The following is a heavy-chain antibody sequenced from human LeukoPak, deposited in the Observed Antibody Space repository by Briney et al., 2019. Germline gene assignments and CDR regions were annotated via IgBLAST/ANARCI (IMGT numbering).Heavy chain of an antibody. J-gene: IGHJ4*02. CDR1: GGTFSSYA. CDR2: IIPIFGTA. Sequence: SVKVSCKASGGTFSSYAISWVRQAPGQGLEWMEGIIPIFGTANYAQKFQGRVTITADKSTSTAYMELSSLRSEDTAVYYCARDLSFGVVINPLDYWGQGTLVTVSS. D-gene: IGHD3-3*01. CDR3: ARDLSFGVVINPLDY. V-gene: IGHV1-69*06.